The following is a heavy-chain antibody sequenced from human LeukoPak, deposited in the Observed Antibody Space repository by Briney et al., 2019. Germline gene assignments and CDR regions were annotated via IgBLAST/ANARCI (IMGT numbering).Heavy chain of an antibody. CDR3: AKGGRGSGSYNYFDY. CDR2: ISGSGGST. CDR1: GFTFSDYA. J-gene: IGHJ4*02. D-gene: IGHD3-10*01. Sequence: GGSLRLSCAASGFTFSDYALNWVRQAPGKGLEWVSAISGSGGSTYYADSVQGRFTISRDNSKNTLYLQVNSLRAEDTAVYYCAKGGRGSGSYNYFDYWGQGTLVTVSS. V-gene: IGHV3-23*01.